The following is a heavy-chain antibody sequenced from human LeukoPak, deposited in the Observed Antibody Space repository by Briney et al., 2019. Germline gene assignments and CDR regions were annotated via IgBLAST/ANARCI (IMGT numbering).Heavy chain of an antibody. J-gene: IGHJ2*01. CDR1: RFTFSNYG. V-gene: IGHV3-30*18. CDR2: ISYDGSNK. Sequence: GGSLRLSCAASRFTFSNYGMHWVRQAPGKGLEWVAVISYDGSNKYYADSVKGRFTISRDNSKNTLYLQMNSLRAEDTAVYYCAKALSQWELSYFDLWGRGTLVTVSS. D-gene: IGHD1-26*01. CDR3: AKALSQWELSYFDL.